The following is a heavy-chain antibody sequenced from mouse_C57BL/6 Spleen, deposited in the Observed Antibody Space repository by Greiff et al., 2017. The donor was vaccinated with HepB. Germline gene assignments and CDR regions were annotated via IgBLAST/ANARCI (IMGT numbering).Heavy chain of an antibody. V-gene: IGHV3-6*01. Sequence: EVKLQESGPGLVKPSQSLSLTCSVTGYSITSGYYWNWIRQFPGNKLEWMGYISYDGSNNYNPSLKNRISITRDTSKNQFFLKLNSVTTEDTATYYCAREGLYDYDFDYWGQGTTLTVSS. CDR1: GYSITSGYY. CDR2: ISYDGSN. D-gene: IGHD2-4*01. CDR3: AREGLYDYDFDY. J-gene: IGHJ2*01.